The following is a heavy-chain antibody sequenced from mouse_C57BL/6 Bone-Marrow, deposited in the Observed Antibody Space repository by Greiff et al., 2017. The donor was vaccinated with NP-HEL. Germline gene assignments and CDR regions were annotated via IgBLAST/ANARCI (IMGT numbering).Heavy chain of an antibody. Sequence: EVKLLESGGGLVQPGGSLKLSCAASGIDFSRYWMSWVRRAPGKGLEWIGEINPDSSTINYAPSLKDKFIISRDNAKNTLYLQMSKVRSEDTALYYCARRVYYDYERYFDVWGTGTTVTVSS. J-gene: IGHJ1*03. V-gene: IGHV4-1*01. CDR3: ARRVYYDYERYFDV. D-gene: IGHD2-4*01. CDR1: GIDFSRYW. CDR2: INPDSSTI.